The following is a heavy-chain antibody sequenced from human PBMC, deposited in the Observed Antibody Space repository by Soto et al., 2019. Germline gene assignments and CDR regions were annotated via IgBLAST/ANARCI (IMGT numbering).Heavy chain of an antibody. CDR2: ISYDGSNK. V-gene: IGHV3-30*18. J-gene: IGHJ4*02. Sequence: LSLSCAASGFTFSSYGMHWVRQAPGKGLEWVAVISYDGSNKYYADSVKGRFTISRDNSKNTLYLQMNSLRAEDTAVYYCAKDLSGFWSGYYNHRFDYWGQGTLVTVSS. D-gene: IGHD3-3*01. CDR1: GFTFSSYG. CDR3: AKDLSGFWSGYYNHRFDY.